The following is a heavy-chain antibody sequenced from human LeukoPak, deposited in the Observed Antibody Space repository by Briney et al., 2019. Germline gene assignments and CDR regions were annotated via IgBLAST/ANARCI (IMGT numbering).Heavy chain of an antibody. CDR2: IYYSGST. CDR3: ARGYEVETYYDFWSGYPDWFDP. J-gene: IGHJ5*02. CDR1: GRSISSYY. Sequence: SETLSLTCTVSGRSISSYYWSWIRQPPGKGLEWIGYIYYSGSTNYNPSLKSRVTISVDTSKNQFSLKLSPVTAADTAVYYCARGYEVETYYDFWSGYPDWFDPWGQGTLVTVSS. V-gene: IGHV4-59*01. D-gene: IGHD3-3*01.